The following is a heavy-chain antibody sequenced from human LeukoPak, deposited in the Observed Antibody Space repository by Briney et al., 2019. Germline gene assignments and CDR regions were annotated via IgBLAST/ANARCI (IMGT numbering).Heavy chain of an antibody. J-gene: IGHJ2*01. D-gene: IGHD1-26*01. V-gene: IGHV4-4*07. CDR1: GGSISSHY. CDR3: ARDSGNYYWYFDL. Sequence: PSETLSLTCAVSGGSISSHYWSWIRQLAGKGLEWIGRIYTSGSTNYNPSLKSRVTMSVDTSKNQFSLKLSSVTAADTAVYYCARDSGNYYWYFDLWGRGTLVTVSS. CDR2: IYTSGST.